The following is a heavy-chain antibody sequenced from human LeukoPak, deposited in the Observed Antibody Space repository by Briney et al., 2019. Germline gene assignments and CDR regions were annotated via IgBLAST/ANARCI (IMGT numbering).Heavy chain of an antibody. CDR1: GDSVSSNNAA. CDR3: ASTHNWNYWIDY. V-gene: IGHV6-1*01. D-gene: IGHD1-7*01. CDR2: TYYRSKWNY. J-gene: IGHJ4*02. Sequence: SQTLSLTCAISGDSVSSNNAAWNWIRQSRSRGLEWLGRTYYRSKWNYDYAVSVKNRITINPVTSKNQFSLQLNSVTPEDTAVYYCASTHNWNYWIDYWGQGTLVTVSS.